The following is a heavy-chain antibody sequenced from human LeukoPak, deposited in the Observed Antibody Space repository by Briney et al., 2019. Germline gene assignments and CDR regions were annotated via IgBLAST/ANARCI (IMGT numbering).Heavy chain of an antibody. CDR1: GFTFKDSY. J-gene: IGHJ4*02. V-gene: IGHV3-11*04. CDR2: ISSSGGTM. D-gene: IGHD4-23*01. Sequence: GGSLRLSCVASGFTFKDSYMSWIRQSPGKGLEWLSYISSSGGTMFYADSVKGRFTISRDNAKNSLYLQMNSLRAEDTAVYYCARDFGRWFIDYWGQGTLVTVSS. CDR3: ARDFGRWFIDY.